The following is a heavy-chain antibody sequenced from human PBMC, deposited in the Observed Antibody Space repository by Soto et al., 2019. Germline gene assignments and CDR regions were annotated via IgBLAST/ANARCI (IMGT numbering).Heavy chain of an antibody. V-gene: IGHV4-31*03. CDR3: SRGSEAGGRIY. D-gene: IGHD2-15*01. CDR1: GGSISSGGYY. CDR2: IYYSGST. Sequence: QVQLQESGPGLVKPSQTLSLTCTVSGGSISSGGYYWSWIRQHPGKGLEWIGYIYYSGSTYYNPSPKSRATISVDTSKNQFSLKLSSVTAADTAVYDCSRGSEAGGRIYWGQGTLVTVSS. J-gene: IGHJ4*02.